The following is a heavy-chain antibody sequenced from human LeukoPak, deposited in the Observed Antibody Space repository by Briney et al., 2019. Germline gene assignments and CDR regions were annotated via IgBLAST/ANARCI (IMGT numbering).Heavy chain of an antibody. D-gene: IGHD3-10*01. J-gene: IGHJ4*02. V-gene: IGHV4-39*01. CDR2: VYYSGST. Sequence: SETLSLTCTVSGGSISSGTYYWGWIRHPPGKGLEWIGSVYYSGSTYYNPSLKSRVTISVDTSTIQFSLKLSSVTAADTAVYYCARLLTGSYSPLHFDYWGQGTVVTVSS. CDR3: ARLLTGSYSPLHFDY. CDR1: GGSISSGTYY.